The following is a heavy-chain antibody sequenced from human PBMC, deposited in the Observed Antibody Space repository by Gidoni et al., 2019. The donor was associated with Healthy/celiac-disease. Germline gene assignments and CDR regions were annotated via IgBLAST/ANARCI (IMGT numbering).Heavy chain of an antibody. D-gene: IGHD4-17*01. CDR2: ISAYNGNT. V-gene: IGHV1-18*01. J-gene: IGHJ5*02. Sequence: QVPLVQSGAEVQKPGASVTVSCMASGYTFTSYGISGVRQAPGQGLEWMGWISAYNGNTNYAQKLQGRVTMTTDTSTSTAYMELRSLRSDDTAVYYCARLDYPNWFDPWGQGTLVTVSS. CDR3: ARLDYPNWFDP. CDR1: GYTFTSYG.